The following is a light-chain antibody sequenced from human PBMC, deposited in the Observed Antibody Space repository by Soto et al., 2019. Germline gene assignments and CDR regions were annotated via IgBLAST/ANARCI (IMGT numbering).Light chain of an antibody. CDR1: SSDVGSNNR. V-gene: IGLV2-18*02. CDR2: DVS. J-gene: IGLJ1*01. CDR3: SSYTTSSTYV. Sequence: QSALTQPPSVSGSPGQSVAISCTGTSSDVGSNNRVSWYQQPPGTAPKLTIYDVSNRPSGVPDRFSGSKSGNTASLTISGLQAEDEADYYCSSYTTSSTYVFGTGTKLTVL.